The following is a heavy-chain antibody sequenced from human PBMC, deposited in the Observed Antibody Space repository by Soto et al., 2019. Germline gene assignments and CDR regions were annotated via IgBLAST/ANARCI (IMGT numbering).Heavy chain of an antibody. CDR3: ARDGIDSSGWYGAYYYYGMDV. J-gene: IGHJ6*02. V-gene: IGHV3-7*01. CDR1: GFTFSSYW. D-gene: IGHD6-19*01. CDR2: IKQDGSEK. Sequence: LRLSCAASGFTFSSYWMSWVRQAPGKGLEWVANIKQDGSEKYYVDSVKGRFTISRDNAKNSLYLQMNSLRAEDTAVYYCARDGIDSSGWYGAYYYYGMDVWGQGTTVTVSS.